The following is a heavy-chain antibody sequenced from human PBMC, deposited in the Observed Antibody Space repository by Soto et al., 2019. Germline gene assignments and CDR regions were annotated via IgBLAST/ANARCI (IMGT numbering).Heavy chain of an antibody. D-gene: IGHD2-2*01. CDR3: AKDSQSVSVSAARVYGMDV. V-gene: IGHV3-23*01. Sequence: GGSLRLSCAGSGFTFRSYAMTWVRQAPGKGLEWVSTLSDSGGHTYYADSVKGRFTISRDNPKNTLYLQMNSLRAEDTAAYYCAKDSQSVSVSAARVYGMDVWGQGTTVTVSS. J-gene: IGHJ6*02. CDR1: GFTFRSYA. CDR2: LSDSGGHT.